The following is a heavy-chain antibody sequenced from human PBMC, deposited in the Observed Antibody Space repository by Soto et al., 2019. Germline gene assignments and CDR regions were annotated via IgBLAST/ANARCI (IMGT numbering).Heavy chain of an antibody. CDR3: ATGAAGIAAYVI. V-gene: IGHV1-18*01. CDR1: GYTFTSFG. Sequence: ASVKVSCKASGYTFTSFGVNWVRQAPGQGLEWMGWVNAYNGNTNYAQKFQGRVTMTADTSTSTAYMEVRSLRSDDTAVYYCATGAAGIAAYVIWGKGSMVTVSS. D-gene: IGHD6-13*01. CDR2: VNAYNGNT. J-gene: IGHJ4*02.